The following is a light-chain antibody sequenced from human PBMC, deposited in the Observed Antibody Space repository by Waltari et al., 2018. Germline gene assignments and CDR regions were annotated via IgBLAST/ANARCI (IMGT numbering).Light chain of an antibody. J-gene: IGKJ4*01. CDR1: QSVSNS. V-gene: IGKV3D-15*01. CDR3: QQYNNWPLLT. Sequence: EIVMTQSPATLSVSPGERATLSCRASQSVSNSLAWYQQKPGQAPRLLIYGASTRATGIPARFSGSGSGTEFTLTISSLQSEDFAIYYCQQYNNWPLLTFGGGTKVEIK. CDR2: GAS.